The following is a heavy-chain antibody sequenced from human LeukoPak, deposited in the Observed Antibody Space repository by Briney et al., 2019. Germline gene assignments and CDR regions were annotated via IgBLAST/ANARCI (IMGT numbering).Heavy chain of an antibody. CDR3: ARDGYSYGHGGGWFDP. CDR1: GGSISSYY. CDR2: IYYSGST. V-gene: IGHV4-59*01. J-gene: IGHJ5*02. Sequence: PSETLSLTCTVSGGSISSYYWSWTRQPAGKGLEWIGYIYYSGSTNYNPSLKSRVTISVDTSKNQFSLKLSSVTAADTAVYYCARDGYSYGHGGGWFDPWGQGTLVTVSS. D-gene: IGHD5-18*01.